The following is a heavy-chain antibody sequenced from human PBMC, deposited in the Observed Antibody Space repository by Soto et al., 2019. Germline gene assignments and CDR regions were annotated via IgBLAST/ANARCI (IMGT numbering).Heavy chain of an antibody. J-gene: IGHJ3*02. V-gene: IGHV4-39*01. CDR2: IYYSGST. CDR3: ARHVKTVPPLFDI. CDR1: GGSISSSSYY. Sequence: PSETLSLSCTVSGGSISSSSYYWGWIRHPPGKGLEWIGSIYYSGSTYYTQPLKSRVTISLDTSKNQFSLRLSSVTAADTAVYYCARHVKTVPPLFDIWGQGTMVTVSS.